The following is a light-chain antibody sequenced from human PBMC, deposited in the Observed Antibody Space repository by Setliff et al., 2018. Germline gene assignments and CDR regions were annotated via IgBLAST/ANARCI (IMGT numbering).Light chain of an antibody. Sequence: QPVLAQPASVSGSPGQSITISCTGTSSDVGGYDFVSWYQQHPGKAPKLMIFDVLNRPSGVSDRFSGSKSGNTASLTITGLQAEDEADYYCSSYTSSSTLFGTGTKVT. CDR1: SSDVGGYDF. CDR2: DVL. CDR3: SSYTSSSTL. J-gene: IGLJ1*01. V-gene: IGLV2-14*03.